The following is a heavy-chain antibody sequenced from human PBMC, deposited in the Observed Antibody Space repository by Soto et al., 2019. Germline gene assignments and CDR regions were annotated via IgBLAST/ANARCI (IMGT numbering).Heavy chain of an antibody. CDR3: AIPSIVGASLDY. D-gene: IGHD1-26*01. CDR2: INPNSGGT. Sequence: RASMKVSCKASGYTFTGYYMHWVRQAPGQGLEWMGWINPNSGGTNYAQKFQGGVTMTRDTSISTAYMELSRLRSDDTAVYYCAIPSIVGASLDYWGQGTLVTLSS. CDR1: GYTFTGYY. J-gene: IGHJ4*02. V-gene: IGHV1-2*02.